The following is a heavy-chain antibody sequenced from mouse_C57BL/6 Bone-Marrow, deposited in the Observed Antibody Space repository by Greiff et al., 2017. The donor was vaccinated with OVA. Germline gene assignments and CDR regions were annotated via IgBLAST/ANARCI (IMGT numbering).Heavy chain of an antibody. CDR2: INPNNGGT. CDR3: ARGAHYYGSNY. V-gene: IGHV1-26*01. CDR1: GYTFTDYY. D-gene: IGHD1-1*01. J-gene: IGHJ2*01. Sequence: EVQLQQSGPELVKPGASVKISCKASGYTFTDYYMNWVKQSHGKSLEWIGDINPNNGGTSYNQKFKGKATLTVDKSSSTAYMELRSLTSEDSAVYYCARGAHYYGSNYWGQGTTLTVSS.